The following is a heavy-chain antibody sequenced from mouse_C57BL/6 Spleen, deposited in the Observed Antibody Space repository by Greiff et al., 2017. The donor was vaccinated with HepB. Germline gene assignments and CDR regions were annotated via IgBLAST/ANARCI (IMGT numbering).Heavy chain of an antibody. CDR2: IRLKSDNYAT. D-gene: IGHD1-1*01. V-gene: IGHV6-3*01. CDR3: TVRGGSSYGAMDY. J-gene: IGHJ4*01. Sequence: EVQLVESGGGLVQPGGSMKLSCVASGFTFSNYWMNWVRQSPEKGLEWVAQIRLKSDNYATHYAESVKGRFTISRDDSKSSVYLQMNNLRAEDTGIYYCTVRGGSSYGAMDYWGQGTSVTVSS. CDR1: GFTFSNYW.